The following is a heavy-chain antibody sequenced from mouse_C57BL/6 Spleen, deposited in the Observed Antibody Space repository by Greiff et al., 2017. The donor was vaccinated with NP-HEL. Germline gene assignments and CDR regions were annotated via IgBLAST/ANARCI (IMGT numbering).Heavy chain of an antibody. D-gene: IGHD1-1*01. CDR2: IYPGSGST. CDR1: GYTFTSYW. CDR3: ARDYGSSYVGYFDY. Sequence: QVHVKQPGAELVKPGASVKMSCKASGYTFTSYWITWVKQRPGQGLEWIGDIYPGSGSTNYNEKFKSKATLTVDTSSSTAYMQLSSLTSEDSAVYYCARDYGSSYVGYFDYWGQGTTLTVSS. J-gene: IGHJ2*01. V-gene: IGHV1-55*01.